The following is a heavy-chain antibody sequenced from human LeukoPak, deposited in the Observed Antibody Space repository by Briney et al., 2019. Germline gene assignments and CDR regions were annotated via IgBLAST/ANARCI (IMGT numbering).Heavy chain of an antibody. V-gene: IGHV1-24*01. CDR2: FDPEDGET. Sequence: GASVKVSCKVSEYTLTDLSMHWVRQAPGKGLEWLGGFDPEDGETIYAQKFQGRVTLAEDTSTDTAYMELSSLRSEDTAAYYCATDIPRRVRGVVYSSFGMDVWGQGTTVTVSS. D-gene: IGHD3-10*01. CDR1: EYTLTDLS. J-gene: IGHJ6*02. CDR3: ATDIPRRVRGVVYSSFGMDV.